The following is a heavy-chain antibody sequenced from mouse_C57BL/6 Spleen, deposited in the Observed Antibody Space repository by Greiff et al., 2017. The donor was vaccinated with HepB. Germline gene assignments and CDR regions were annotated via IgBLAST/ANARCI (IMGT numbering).Heavy chain of an antibody. J-gene: IGHJ1*03. CDR2: IDPENGDT. V-gene: IGHV14-4*01. Sequence: EVQLQQSGAELVRPGASVKLSCTASGFNIKDDYMHWVKQRPEQGLEWIGWIDPENGDTDYASKFQGKATITADTSSNTAYLQLSSLTSEDTAVYYCTTGYGSSSSYWYFDVWGTGTTVTVSS. D-gene: IGHD1-1*01. CDR1: GFNIKDDY. CDR3: TTGYGSSSSYWYFDV.